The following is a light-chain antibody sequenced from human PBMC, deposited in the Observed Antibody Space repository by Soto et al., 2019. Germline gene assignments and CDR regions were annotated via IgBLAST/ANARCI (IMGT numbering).Light chain of an antibody. V-gene: IGLV2-14*01. CDR2: EVS. CDR3: SSYTSTSTLYV. Sequence: QPALTQPASVSGSPGQSITISFTGSNSDIGTYNYVSWYQQLPGKAPKLVISEVSNRPSGISGRFSGSKSGNAASLTISGLQAEDEATYYCSSYTSTSTLYVFGPGTKVTVL. CDR1: NSDIGTYNY. J-gene: IGLJ1*01.